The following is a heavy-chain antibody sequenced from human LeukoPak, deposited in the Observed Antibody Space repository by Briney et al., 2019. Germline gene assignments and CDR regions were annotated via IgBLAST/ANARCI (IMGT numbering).Heavy chain of an antibody. CDR3: ARDAGNSGYGCDL. Sequence: GGSLRLSCAASGFTFSQYSINWVRQAPGKGLEWVSHLRYTGETFYADSVKGRFTISRDNVRNSLYLQMNSLRAENTAMYYCARDAGNSGYGCDLWGQGTLVTVSS. CDR2: LRYTGET. D-gene: IGHD5-12*01. CDR1: GFTFSQYS. J-gene: IGHJ5*02. V-gene: IGHV3-48*01.